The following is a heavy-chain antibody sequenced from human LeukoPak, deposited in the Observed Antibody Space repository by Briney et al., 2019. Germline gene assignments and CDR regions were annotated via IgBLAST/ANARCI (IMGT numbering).Heavy chain of an antibody. CDR2: ITTSGGAK. J-gene: IGHJ4*02. CDR1: GFTFSSYS. V-gene: IGHV3-48*01. CDR3: ARTRSSGYSTIDY. Sequence: GRSLRLSCAASGFTFSSYSMNWVRQAPGNGLEWFSYITTSGGAKNYADSVKGRFTISRDNAENSLYLQMSSRRAEDTAVYYCARTRSSGYSTIDYWGQGTLVTVSS. D-gene: IGHD3-22*01.